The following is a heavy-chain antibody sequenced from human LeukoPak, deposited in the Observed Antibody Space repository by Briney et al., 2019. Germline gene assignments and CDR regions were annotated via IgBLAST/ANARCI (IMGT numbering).Heavy chain of an antibody. CDR2: ISWNSGSI. CDR3: AKERVYGSGSYSH. J-gene: IGHJ4*02. CDR1: GFTFDDYA. Sequence: GGPLRLSCAASGFTFDDYAMHWVRQAPGKGLEWVSGISWNSGSIGYADSVKGRFTISRDNAKNSLYLQMNSLRAEDTALYYCAKERVYGSGSYSHWGQGTLVTVSS. D-gene: IGHD3-10*01. V-gene: IGHV3-9*01.